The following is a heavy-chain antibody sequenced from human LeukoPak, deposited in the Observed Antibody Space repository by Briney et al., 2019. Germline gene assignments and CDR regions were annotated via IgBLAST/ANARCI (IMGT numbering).Heavy chain of an antibody. Sequence: GGSLRLSCAASGFTFSSYAMSWVRQAPGKGLECVSYITSGGTIIKYADSVKGRFTISRDNAKNSLYLQMNSLRAEDTAVYYCARDCRSSSCLLGGRDYWGQGTLVTVSS. J-gene: IGHJ4*02. CDR3: ARDCRSSSCLLGGRDY. V-gene: IGHV3-48*03. CDR1: GFTFSSYA. CDR2: ITSGGTII. D-gene: IGHD2-2*01.